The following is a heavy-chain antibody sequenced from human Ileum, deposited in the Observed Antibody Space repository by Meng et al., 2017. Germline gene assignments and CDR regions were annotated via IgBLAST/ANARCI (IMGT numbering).Heavy chain of an antibody. V-gene: IGHV4-4*02. CDR1: GDSISSRDW. Sequence: VQLKESGPGLVKPSGTLSLPCAVSGDSISSRDWWSWVRQPPGKGLEWIGEISQESGRTNYNPSLKSRVTISLDKSKNQFSLNLNSVTAADTAVYYCVRNEGYSLGDWGQGTLVTVSS. D-gene: IGHD2-21*01. CDR2: ISQESGRT. CDR3: VRNEGYSLGD. J-gene: IGHJ4*02.